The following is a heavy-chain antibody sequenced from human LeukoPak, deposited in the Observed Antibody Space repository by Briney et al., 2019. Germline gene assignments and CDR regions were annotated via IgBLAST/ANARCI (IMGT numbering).Heavy chain of an antibody. Sequence: GGSLRLSCAASGFTFSSSWMSWFRQAPGKGLEWVANIKPDGSEKYYVDSVKGRFTISRDNAKNSLYLQMNSLRAEDTAVYFCARDTMGATDYWGQGTLVTVSS. CDR2: IKPDGSEK. J-gene: IGHJ4*02. CDR1: GFTFSSSW. D-gene: IGHD1-26*01. CDR3: ARDTMGATDY. V-gene: IGHV3-7*01.